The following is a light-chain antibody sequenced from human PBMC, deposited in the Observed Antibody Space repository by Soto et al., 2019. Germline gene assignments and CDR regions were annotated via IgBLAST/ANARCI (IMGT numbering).Light chain of an antibody. Sequence: EIRMSQSPATLSASVGDRVTISCRASQSVTTWLAWYQQKPGKAPKLLIYDASTLQSGVPSRFSGGGSGTDFTLTISSLQPEDFAPYYCQHSSNIPRPFGQ. J-gene: IGKJ5*01. CDR1: QSVTTW. CDR2: DAS. V-gene: IGKV1-39*01. CDR3: QHSSNIPRP.